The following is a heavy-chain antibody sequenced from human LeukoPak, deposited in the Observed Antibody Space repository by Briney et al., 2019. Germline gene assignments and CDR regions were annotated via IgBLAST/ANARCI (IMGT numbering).Heavy chain of an antibody. CDR3: ARDPRAYGIATEIANWFDP. CDR1: GGTFSSYA. Sequence: GASVKVSCKASGGTFSSYAISWVRQAPGQGLEWMGRIIPILGIANYAQKFQGRVTITADKSTSTAYMELSSLRSEDTAVYYCARDPRAYGIATEIANWFDPWGQGTLVTVSS. V-gene: IGHV1-69*04. CDR2: IIPILGIA. D-gene: IGHD2-21*01. J-gene: IGHJ5*02.